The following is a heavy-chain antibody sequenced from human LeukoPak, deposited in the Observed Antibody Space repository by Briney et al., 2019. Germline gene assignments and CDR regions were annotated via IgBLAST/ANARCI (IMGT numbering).Heavy chain of an antibody. CDR2: INHSGST. J-gene: IGHJ5*02. Sequence: PSETLSLTCTVSGGSISSRSYYWGWIRQPPGKGLEWIGEINHSGSTNYNPSLKSRVTVSVDTSKNQFSLKLSSVTAADTAVYYCARGLRGFWSGYYSTGRWFDPWGQGTLVTVSS. CDR3: ARGLRGFWSGYYSTGRWFDP. V-gene: IGHV4-39*07. CDR1: GGSISSRSYY. D-gene: IGHD3-3*01.